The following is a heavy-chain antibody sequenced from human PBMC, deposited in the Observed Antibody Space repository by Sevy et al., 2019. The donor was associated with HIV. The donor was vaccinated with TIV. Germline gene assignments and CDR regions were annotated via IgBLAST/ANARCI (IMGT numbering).Heavy chain of an antibody. Sequence: GGSLRLSCAASGFTFNNYWMSWVRQAPGRGLEWVANIKQDGSEKYNVDSVKGRFTISRDNAKNSMYLQMNSLRAEDRAVDYCASEREGWELGGHYVEYWGQGTLITVS. V-gene: IGHV3-7*01. CDR1: GFTFNNYW. J-gene: IGHJ4*02. CDR2: IKQDGSEK. D-gene: IGHD7-27*01. CDR3: ASEREGWELGGHYVEY.